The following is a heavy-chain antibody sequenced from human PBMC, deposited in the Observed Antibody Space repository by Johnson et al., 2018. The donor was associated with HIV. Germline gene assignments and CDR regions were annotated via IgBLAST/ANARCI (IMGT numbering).Heavy chain of an antibody. V-gene: IGHV3-49*03. CDR2: IRSKAYGGTT. CDR1: GFTFGEYA. J-gene: IGHJ3*01. CDR3: SRGIAAAGTPVAFDV. Sequence: EMQLVESGGGWVQPGRSLRVSCAASGFTFGEYAMSWFRQAPGKGLEWVSFIRSKAYGGTTEYAASVKGRFIISRADSKSIAYLQMTSLKTEDTGVYYCSRGIAAAGTPVAFDVWGQGTMVIVFS. D-gene: IGHD6-13*01.